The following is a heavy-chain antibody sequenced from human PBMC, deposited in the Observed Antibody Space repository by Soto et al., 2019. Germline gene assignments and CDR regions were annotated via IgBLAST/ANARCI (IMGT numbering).Heavy chain of an antibody. Sequence: EVQLLESGGGLVQPGGSLRLSCAASGFTFSSYAMSWVRQAPGKGLEWVSAISGSGGSTYYADSVKGRFTISRDNSKNPPDLQMDSLRAEDKAVYYCAEDVGELELGCGMDVWGQGTTVTVSS. CDR2: ISGSGGST. D-gene: IGHD1-7*01. CDR3: AEDVGELELGCGMDV. J-gene: IGHJ6*02. V-gene: IGHV3-23*01. CDR1: GFTFSSYA.